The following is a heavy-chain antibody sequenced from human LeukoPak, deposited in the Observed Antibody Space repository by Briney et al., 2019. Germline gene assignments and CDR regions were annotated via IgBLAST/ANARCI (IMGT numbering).Heavy chain of an antibody. V-gene: IGHV1-2*04. CDR3: AREHNGDYSYYFDY. D-gene: IGHD4-17*01. CDR1: GYTLTGYY. CDR2: INPNSGGT. Sequence: ASVKVSCKASGYTLTGYYMHWVRQAPGQGLEWMGWINPNSGGTNYAQKFQGWVTMTRDTSISTAYMELSRLRSDDTAVYYCAREHNGDYSYYFDYWGQGTLVTVSS. J-gene: IGHJ4*02.